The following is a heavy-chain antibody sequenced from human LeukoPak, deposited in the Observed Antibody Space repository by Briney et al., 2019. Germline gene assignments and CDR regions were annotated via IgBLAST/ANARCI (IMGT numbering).Heavy chain of an antibody. CDR3: ARRGVYATSPFDY. D-gene: IGHD2-8*01. CDR2: IHPGDSDT. J-gene: IGHJ4*02. V-gene: IGHV5-51*01. Sequence: GESLKISCKGSGYRFTSYWIGWVRQMPGEGLEWMAIIHPGDSDTRYSPSFQGQVTISADKSISTAYLQWSSLKASDAAMYYCARRGVYATSPFDYWGQGTLVTVSS. CDR1: GYRFTSYW.